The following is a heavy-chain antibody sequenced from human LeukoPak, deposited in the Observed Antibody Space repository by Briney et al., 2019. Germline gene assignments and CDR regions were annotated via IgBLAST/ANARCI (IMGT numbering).Heavy chain of an antibody. J-gene: IGHJ3*02. CDR1: GFTFSSHS. V-gene: IGHV3-21*01. D-gene: IGHD2-15*01. CDR2: ISSSSSYI. CDR3: ARDCSGGSCYFSDAFDI. Sequence: PGGSLRLSCAASGFTFSSHSMNWVRQAPGKGLEWVSSISSSSSYIYYADSVKGRFTISRDNAKNSLYLQMNSLRAEDTAVYYCARDCSGGSCYFSDAFDIWGQGTMVTVSS.